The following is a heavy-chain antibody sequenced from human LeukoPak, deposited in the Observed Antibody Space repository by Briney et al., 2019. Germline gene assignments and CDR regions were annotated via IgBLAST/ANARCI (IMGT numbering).Heavy chain of an antibody. CDR3: ASSGDSSSRFYFDY. CDR1: GLTFSSYA. D-gene: IGHD6-13*01. CDR2: ISHDGSTK. Sequence: GGSLRLSCAASGLTFSSYAMHWVRQAPGKGLEWVTLISHDGSTKYIADSVKGRFTISRDNTKNTLYLQMNGLRVDDTAVYFCASSGDSSSRFYFDYWGQGTLVTVSS. V-gene: IGHV3-30*16. J-gene: IGHJ4*02.